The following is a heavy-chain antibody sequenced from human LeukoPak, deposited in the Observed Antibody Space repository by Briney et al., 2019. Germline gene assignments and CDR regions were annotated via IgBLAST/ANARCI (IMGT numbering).Heavy chain of an antibody. CDR2: ISWNSGTI. Sequence: GGSLRLSCAASGFNFDDYAIHWVRQAPGKGLEWVSGISWNSGTIGYADSVKGRFTISRDNAKNSLYLQMNSLRAEDTALYFCAKDIFPMVRGVCVDYWGQGTLVTVSS. CDR1: GFNFDDYA. D-gene: IGHD3-10*01. V-gene: IGHV3-9*01. CDR3: AKDIFPMVRGVCVDY. J-gene: IGHJ4*02.